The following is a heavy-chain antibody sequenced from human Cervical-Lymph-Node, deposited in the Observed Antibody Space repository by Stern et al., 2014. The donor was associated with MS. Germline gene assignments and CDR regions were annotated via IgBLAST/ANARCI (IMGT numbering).Heavy chain of an antibody. CDR2: IYYSGST. CDR1: GGSISSYY. J-gene: IGHJ6*02. V-gene: IGHV4-59*01. Sequence: QVQLQESGPGLVKPSETLSLTCTVSGGSISSYYWSWIRQPPGKGLEWIGYIYYSGSTNYNPSLKSRVTISVDTSKNQFSLKLSSVTAADTAVYYCARGYYDFWSGYSFYYGMDVWGQGTTVTVSS. D-gene: IGHD3-3*01. CDR3: ARGYYDFWSGYSFYYGMDV.